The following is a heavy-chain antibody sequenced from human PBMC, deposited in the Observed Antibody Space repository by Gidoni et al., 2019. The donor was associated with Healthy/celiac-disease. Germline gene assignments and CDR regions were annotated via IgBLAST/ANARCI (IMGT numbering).Heavy chain of an antibody. J-gene: IGHJ5*02. V-gene: IGHV4-30-2*01. CDR3: ARDDYYGSGSYSWGSWFDP. D-gene: IGHD3-10*01. CDR2: IYHSGST. Sequence: GKGLEWIGYIYHSGSTYYNPSLKSRVTISVDRSKNQFSLKLSSVTAADTAVYYCARDDYYGSGSYSWGSWFDPWGQGTLVTVSS.